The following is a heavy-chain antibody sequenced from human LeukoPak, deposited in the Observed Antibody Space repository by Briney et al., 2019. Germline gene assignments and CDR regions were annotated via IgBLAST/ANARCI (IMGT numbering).Heavy chain of an antibody. CDR2: ISAYSGNT. V-gene: IGHV1-18*04. CDR1: GYTFTSYG. D-gene: IGHD3-10*01. J-gene: IGHJ4*02. CDR3: ARDPTNSYGSGTPFDY. Sequence: ASVKVSCKASGYTFTSYGISWVRQAPGQGLEWMGWISAYSGNTNYAQKLQGRVTMTTDTSTSTAYMELRSLRSDDTAVYYCARDPTNSYGSGTPFDYWGQGTLVTVSS.